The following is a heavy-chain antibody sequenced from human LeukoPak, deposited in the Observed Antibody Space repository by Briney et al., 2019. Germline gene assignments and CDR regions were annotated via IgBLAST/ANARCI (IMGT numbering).Heavy chain of an antibody. V-gene: IGHV3-30*04. Sequence: PGRSPRLSCAASGFTFSSYAMHWVRQAPRKGLEWVAVISYDGSNKYYADSVKGRFTISRDNSKNTLYLQMNSLRAEYTAVYYCARLAPGSSSYFDYWGQGTLVTVSS. CDR3: ARLAPGSSSYFDY. CDR1: GFTFSSYA. D-gene: IGHD6-13*01. CDR2: ISYDGSNK. J-gene: IGHJ4*02.